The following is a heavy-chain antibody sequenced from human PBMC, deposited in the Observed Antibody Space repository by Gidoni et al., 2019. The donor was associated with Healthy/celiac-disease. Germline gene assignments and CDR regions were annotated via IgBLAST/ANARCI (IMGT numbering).Heavy chain of an antibody. CDR2: ISYDGSNK. CDR1: GFTFSSYD. D-gene: IGHD6-6*01. J-gene: IGHJ6*03. Sequence: VQLVESGGGVVQPGRSLRLSCAAPGFTFSSYDMHWVRQAPGKGLEWVAVISYDGSNKYYADSVKGRFTISIDNSKNTLYLQMNSLRAEDTAVYYCARDSGWGSSWLYYYMDVWGKGTTVTVSS. CDR3: ARDSGWGSSWLYYYMDV. V-gene: IGHV3-30-3*01.